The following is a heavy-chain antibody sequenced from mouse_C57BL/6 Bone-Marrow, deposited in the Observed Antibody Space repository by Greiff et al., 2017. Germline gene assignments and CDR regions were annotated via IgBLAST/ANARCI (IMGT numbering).Heavy chain of an antibody. Sequence: QVQLQQPGAELVKPGASVKLSCKASGYTFTSYWMHWVKQRPGQGLAWIGMIHPNSGSTNYNEKFKSKATLTVDKSSSTAYMQLSRLTSEDSAVYYCARGSSYWYFDVWGTGTTVTVSS. CDR1: GYTFTSYW. J-gene: IGHJ1*03. V-gene: IGHV1-64*01. CDR3: ARGSSYWYFDV. D-gene: IGHD1-1*01. CDR2: IHPNSGST.